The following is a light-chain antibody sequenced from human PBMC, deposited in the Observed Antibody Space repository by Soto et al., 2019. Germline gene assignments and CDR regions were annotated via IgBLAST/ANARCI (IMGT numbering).Light chain of an antibody. Sequence: QPVLTQPPSASGTPGQRVTISCSGRSSNIGSNYVYWYQQLPGTAPKLLIYSNNQRPSGVPDRFSGSKSGTSASLAISGLRSEDEADYYCAAWDDSLSGYVFGTGTKLTVL. CDR3: AAWDDSLSGYV. J-gene: IGLJ1*01. CDR2: SNN. V-gene: IGLV1-47*02. CDR1: SSNIGSNY.